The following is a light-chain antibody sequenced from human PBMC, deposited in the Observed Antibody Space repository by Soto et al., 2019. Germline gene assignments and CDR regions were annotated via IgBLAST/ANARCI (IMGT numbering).Light chain of an antibody. CDR2: KAS. Sequence: DIQMTQSPSTLSASVGDRVTITCRASQSISSWLAWYQQKPGKAPKLLIYKASSLESGVPSRVSGSGSGTEFTLTIKSLQPDDVATYYSQQYYSYFMCTSLQVNKL. V-gene: IGKV1-5*03. J-gene: IGKJ2*02. CDR3: QQYYSYFMCT. CDR1: QSISSW.